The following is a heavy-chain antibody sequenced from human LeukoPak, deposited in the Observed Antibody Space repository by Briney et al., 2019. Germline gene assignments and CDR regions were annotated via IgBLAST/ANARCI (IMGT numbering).Heavy chain of an antibody. V-gene: IGHV3-30*04. CDR2: ISYDGSNE. Sequence: PGRSLRLSCAASGFTFSTYAIHWVRQAPGKGLEWVAVISYDGSNEKYADSVKGRFTISRDNSENTLYLQMNSLRAEDTAVYYCARDDCSGDSCFHNPFDYWGQGALVTVSS. CDR1: GFTFSTYA. D-gene: IGHD2-15*01. CDR3: ARDDCSGDSCFHNPFDY. J-gene: IGHJ4*02.